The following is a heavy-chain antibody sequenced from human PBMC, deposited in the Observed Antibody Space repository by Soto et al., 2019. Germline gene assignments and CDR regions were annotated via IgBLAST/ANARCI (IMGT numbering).Heavy chain of an antibody. D-gene: IGHD4-4*01. J-gene: IGHJ2*01. Sequence: QVQLVESGGGVVQPGRSLRLSCAASGFTFSSYAMHWVRQAPGKGLEWVAVISYDGSNKYYADSVKGRFTISRDNSKNTLYLQMNSLRAEDTAGFYCAGPLWRDDYNWGYFDLWGRGPLVTCSS. CDR3: AGPLWRDDYNWGYFDL. CDR2: ISYDGSNK. CDR1: GFTFSSYA. V-gene: IGHV3-30-3*01.